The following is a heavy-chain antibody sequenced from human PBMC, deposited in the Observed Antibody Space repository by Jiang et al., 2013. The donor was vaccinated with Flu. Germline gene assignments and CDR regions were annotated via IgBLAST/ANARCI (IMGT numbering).Heavy chain of an antibody. CDR2: IYYSGST. CDR1: GGPISSYY. CDR3: ARVPSRGLLWTAFDI. V-gene: IGHV4-59*01. D-gene: IGHD3-10*01. J-gene: IGHJ3*02. Sequence: TLSLTCTVSGGPISSYYWSWIRQPPGKGLEWIGYIYYSGSTNYNPSLKSRVTISVDTSKNQFSLKLSSVTAADTAVYYCARVPSRGLLWTAFDIWGQGTMVTVSS.